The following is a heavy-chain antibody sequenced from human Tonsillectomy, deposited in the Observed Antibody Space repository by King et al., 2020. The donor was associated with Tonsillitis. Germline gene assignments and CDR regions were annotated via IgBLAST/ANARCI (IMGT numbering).Heavy chain of an antibody. J-gene: IGHJ6*02. V-gene: IGHV3-11*01. CDR3: ARDPLTTIGYYYGLDV. D-gene: IGHD4-17*01. Sequence: VQLVESGGDLVKPGGSLRLSCAGSGFTFSDYYMSWIRQAAGKGLEWVAYISSDGDTTYHADSVRGRFTISRDNAKKSLYLQMNRLRVDDTAVYLCARDPLTTIGYYYGLDVWSRGTSVTVSS. CDR2: ISSDGDTT. CDR1: GFTFSDYY.